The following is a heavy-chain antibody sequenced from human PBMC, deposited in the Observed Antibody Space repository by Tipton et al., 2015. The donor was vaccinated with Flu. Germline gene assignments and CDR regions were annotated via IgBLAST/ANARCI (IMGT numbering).Heavy chain of an antibody. J-gene: IGHJ5*02. CDR2: IFASGRT. CDR1: GGSISSGGAY. CDR3: ARDYGDLNWFDT. D-gene: IGHD7-27*01. Sequence: TLSLTCTVSGGSISSGGAYWSWIRQPAGKGLEWIGRIFASGRTSYNPSLESRVTISVDTSKNHFSLKLSSVTAADTAVYYCARDYGDLNWFDTWGQGTLVTVSS. V-gene: IGHV4-61*02.